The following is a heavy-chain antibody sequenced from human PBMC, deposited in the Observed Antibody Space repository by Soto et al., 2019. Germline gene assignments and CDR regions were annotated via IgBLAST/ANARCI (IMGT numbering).Heavy chain of an antibody. J-gene: IGHJ6*02. CDR3: ASSLDYYYYYGMDV. Sequence: SETLSLTCTVSGGSISSSSYYWGWIRQPPGKGLEWIGSIYYSGSTYYNPSLKSRVTISVDTSKNQFSLKLSSVTAADTAVYYCASSLDYYYYYGMDVWGQGTTVTVSS. V-gene: IGHV4-39*01. CDR2: IYYSGST. CDR1: GGSISSSSYY.